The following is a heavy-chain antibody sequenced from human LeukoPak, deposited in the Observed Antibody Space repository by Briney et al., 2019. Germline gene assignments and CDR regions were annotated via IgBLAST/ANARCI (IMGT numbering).Heavy chain of an antibody. Sequence: ASVKVSCKASGYTFTGYYMHWVRQAPGQGLEWMGWINPNSGGTNYAQKFQGRVTMTRDTSISTAYMELSRLRSDDTAVYYCARAEGVAVAVNHWGQGTLVTVSS. CDR3: ARAEGVAVAVNH. CDR1: GYTFTGYY. D-gene: IGHD6-19*01. V-gene: IGHV1-2*02. J-gene: IGHJ5*02. CDR2: INPNSGGT.